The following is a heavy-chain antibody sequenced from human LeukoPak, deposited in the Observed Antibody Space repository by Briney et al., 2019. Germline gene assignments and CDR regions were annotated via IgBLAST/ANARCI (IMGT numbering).Heavy chain of an antibody. D-gene: IGHD3-16*02. J-gene: IGHJ4*02. Sequence: GGSLRLSCAASGFTVSSNYMSWVRQAPGKGLEWVSVIYSGGSTYYADSVEGRFTISSDNSKNTLYHQMNSLRAEDTAVYYCGYIGRRDYYFDFWGQGTLVTVSS. V-gene: IGHV3-53*01. CDR1: GFTVSSNY. CDR2: IYSGGST. CDR3: GYIGRRDYYFDF.